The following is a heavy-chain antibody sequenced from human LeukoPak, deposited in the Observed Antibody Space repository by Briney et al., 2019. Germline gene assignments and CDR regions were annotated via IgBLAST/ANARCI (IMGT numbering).Heavy chain of an antibody. J-gene: IGHJ4*02. Sequence: PGGSLRLSCAASGFTFSSYGMHWVRQAPGKGLEWVAFIRYDGSDKYYADSVKGRFAISRDNSKNTLYLQMNSLRAADTAVYYCAKEGPNYYDSSAFLYWGQGTLVTVSP. CDR3: AKEGPNYYDSSAFLY. CDR2: IRYDGSDK. V-gene: IGHV3-30*02. D-gene: IGHD3-22*01. CDR1: GFTFSSYG.